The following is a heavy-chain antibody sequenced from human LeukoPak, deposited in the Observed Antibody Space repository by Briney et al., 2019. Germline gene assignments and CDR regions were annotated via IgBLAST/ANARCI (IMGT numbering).Heavy chain of an antibody. D-gene: IGHD1-26*01. CDR2: ISGSGGST. CDR3: AQGVGATIRREIEYFQH. Sequence: GGSLRLSCAASGFTFSYSAMSWVRQAPGKGLEWVSAISGSGGSTYYADSVKGRFTISRDNSKNTLYLQMNSLRAEDTAVYYCAQGVGATIRREIEYFQHWGQGTLVTVSS. V-gene: IGHV3-23*01. CDR1: GFTFSYSA. J-gene: IGHJ1*01.